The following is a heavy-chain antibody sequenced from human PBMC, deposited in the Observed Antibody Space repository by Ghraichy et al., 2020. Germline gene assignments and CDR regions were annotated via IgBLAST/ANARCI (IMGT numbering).Heavy chain of an antibody. CDR1: GFSLSTGRVG. J-gene: IGHJ5*02. CDR3: AHRASHWGYTWFDP. D-gene: IGHD7-27*01. Sequence: SGPTLVKPTQTLTLTCTFSGFSLSTGRVGVGWIRQPPGKALEWLAVIYWDDDKRYSPSLKSWLTITKDTSKNQVVLTMTNMDPVDTATYYCAHRASHWGYTWFDPWGQGTLVTVSS. V-gene: IGHV2-5*02. CDR2: IYWDDDK.